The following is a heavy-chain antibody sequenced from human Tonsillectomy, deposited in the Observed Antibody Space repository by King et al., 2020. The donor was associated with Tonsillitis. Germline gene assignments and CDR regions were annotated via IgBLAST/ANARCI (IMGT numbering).Heavy chain of an antibody. V-gene: IGHV3-30*04. CDR1: GFTFSSYA. CDR3: ARDTDQIDYYFDY. Sequence: VQLVESGVGVVQPGRSLRLSCAASGFTFSSYAMHWVRQAPGKGLEWVAVISYDGSNKYYADSVKGRFTISRDNSKNTLYLQMNSLRAEDTAVYYCARDTDQIDYYFDYWGQGTLVTVSS. CDR2: ISYDGSNK. D-gene: IGHD2/OR15-2a*01. J-gene: IGHJ4*02.